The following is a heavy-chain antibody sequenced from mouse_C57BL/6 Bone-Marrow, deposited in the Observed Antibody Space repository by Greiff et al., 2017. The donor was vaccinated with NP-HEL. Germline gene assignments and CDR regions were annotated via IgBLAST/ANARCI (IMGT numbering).Heavy chain of an antibody. CDR2: IYPGDGDT. V-gene: IGHV1-82*01. D-gene: IGHD2-2*01. Sequence: QVQLQQSGPELVKPGASVKISCKASGYAFSSSWMNWVKQRPGKGLEWIGRIYPGDGDTNYNGKFKGKATLTADKSSSTAYMQLSSLTSEDSAVYFCARVWLRRAMDYWGQGTSVTVSS. CDR1: GYAFSSSW. J-gene: IGHJ4*01. CDR3: ARVWLRRAMDY.